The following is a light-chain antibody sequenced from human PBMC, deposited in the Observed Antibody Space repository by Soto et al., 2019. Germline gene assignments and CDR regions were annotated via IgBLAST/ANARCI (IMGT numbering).Light chain of an antibody. CDR1: SSDVGGYNY. CDR2: DVS. V-gene: IGLV2-14*01. J-gene: IGLJ2*01. Sequence: QSALTQPASVSGSPGQSITISCTGTSSDVGGYNYVSWYQQHPGKDPKLMIYDVSNRPSGVPNRFSGSKSGNTASLTISGLQAEDESDYYCSSYTSSSSDVVFGGGTKLTVL. CDR3: SSYTSSSSDVV.